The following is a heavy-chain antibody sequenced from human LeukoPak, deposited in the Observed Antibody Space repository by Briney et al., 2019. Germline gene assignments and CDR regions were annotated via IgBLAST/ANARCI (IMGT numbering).Heavy chain of an antibody. CDR3: APTRYSSGWSWLDY. CDR2: IYYSGST. D-gene: IGHD6-19*01. V-gene: IGHV4-39*01. J-gene: IGHJ4*02. CDR1: GGSISSSSYY. Sequence: PSETLSLTCTVSGGSISSSSYYWGWIRQPPGKGPGWIGSIYYSGSTYYNPSLKSRVTISVDTSKNQFSLKLSSVTAADTAVYYCAPTRYSSGWSWLDYWGQGTLVTVSS.